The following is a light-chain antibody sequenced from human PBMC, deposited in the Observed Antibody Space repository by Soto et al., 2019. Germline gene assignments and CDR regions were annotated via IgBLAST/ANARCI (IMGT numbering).Light chain of an antibody. J-gene: IGLJ7*01. CDR3: SSYTSRSTVV. V-gene: IGLV2-14*03. CDR2: NFL. Sequence: QSALTQPASVSGSSGQSITISCTGTSSDVGGYNYVSWYQHHPGKAPKLIIYNFLNRPSGISNHFSGSKSGNTASLTISGLQAEDEADYYCSSYTSRSTVVFGGGTQLTVL. CDR1: SSDVGGYNY.